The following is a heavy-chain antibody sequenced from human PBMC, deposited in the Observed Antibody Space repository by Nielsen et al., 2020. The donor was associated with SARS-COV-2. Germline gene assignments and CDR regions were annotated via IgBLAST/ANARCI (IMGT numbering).Heavy chain of an antibody. V-gene: IGHV3-23*01. D-gene: IGHD3-22*01. CDR2: IGTSGGST. CDR3: AKAGDYYDSSGLDY. CDR1: GFTFGRYA. Sequence: GESLKISCEVSGFTFGRYAMSWVRQAPGKGLEWVSVIGTSGGSTKHADSVKGRFTISRDNSKNTLYLQMNSLRAEDTAVYYCAKAGDYYDSSGLDYWGQGTLVTVSS. J-gene: IGHJ4*02.